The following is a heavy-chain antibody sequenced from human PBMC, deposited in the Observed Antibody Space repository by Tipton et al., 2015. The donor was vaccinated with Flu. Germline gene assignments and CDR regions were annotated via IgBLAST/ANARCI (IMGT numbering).Heavy chain of an antibody. J-gene: IGHJ4*02. Sequence: TLSLTCTVSGASISRSSWSWIRQTPDKGLEWIGYLYYGAKAYYSPSLKSRVTISGDTSKNQVSLKLSSVTAADTAVYYCARVIIVGATGAELFDHWGQGTLVTVSS. V-gene: IGHV4-59*01. CDR3: ARVIIVGATGAELFDH. CDR2: LYYGAKA. D-gene: IGHD1-26*01. CDR1: GASISRSS.